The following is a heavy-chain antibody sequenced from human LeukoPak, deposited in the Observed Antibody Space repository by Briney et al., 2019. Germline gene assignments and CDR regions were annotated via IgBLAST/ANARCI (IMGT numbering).Heavy chain of an antibody. CDR1: GGSITSTSYY. Sequence: SETLSLTCTVSGGSITSTSYYWGWIRQPPGKGLEWIGSIYYSGSTYYNPSLKSRVTISVDTSKDQFSLKLSSVTAADTAVYYCARIGIAAAELDPWGQGTLVTVSS. V-gene: IGHV4-39*01. J-gene: IGHJ5*02. CDR3: ARIGIAAAELDP. D-gene: IGHD6-13*01. CDR2: IYYSGST.